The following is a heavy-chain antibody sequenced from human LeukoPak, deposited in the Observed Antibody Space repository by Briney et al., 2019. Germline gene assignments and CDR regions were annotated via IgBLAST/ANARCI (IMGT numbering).Heavy chain of an antibody. D-gene: IGHD6-13*01. CDR2: ISAYNGNT. J-gene: IGHJ5*02. Sequence: ASVKVSCKASGYTFTSYGISWLQQAPGQGLEWMGWISAYNGNTKYAQEFQGRVTMTTDTSTSTAYMELRSLRSDDTAVYHCARDNHRSSWSWFDPWGQGTLVTVSS. V-gene: IGHV1-18*01. CDR1: GYTFTSYG. CDR3: ARDNHRSSWSWFDP.